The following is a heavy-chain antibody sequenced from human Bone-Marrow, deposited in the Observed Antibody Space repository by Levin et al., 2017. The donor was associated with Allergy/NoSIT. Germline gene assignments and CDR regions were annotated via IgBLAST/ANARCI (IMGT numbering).Heavy chain of an antibody. Sequence: LSLPCAASGFPFSSYGMHWLRQAPGKGLEWVAVIWSDASNKYYADSVKGRFTASRDNSENTLYLQMNSLRAEDTAVYYCARGYGSGRYSVDYWGQGTLVTVSS. D-gene: IGHD3-10*01. CDR1: GFPFSSYG. CDR3: ARGYGSGRYSVDY. CDR2: IWSDASNK. J-gene: IGHJ4*02. V-gene: IGHV3-33*01.